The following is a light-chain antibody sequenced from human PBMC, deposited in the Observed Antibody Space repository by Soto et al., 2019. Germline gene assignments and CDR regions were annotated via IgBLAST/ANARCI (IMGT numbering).Light chain of an antibody. CDR3: QQRSNWPALT. V-gene: IGKV3-11*01. Sequence: EIGFTQSPATLSFSPGERATLSCRASQSVSSYLAWYQQKPGQAPRLLISDASNRATGIPARFSGSGSGTDFTLTISSLEPEDFAVYYCQQRSNWPALTFGGGTKVDIK. CDR1: QSVSSY. J-gene: IGKJ4*01. CDR2: DAS.